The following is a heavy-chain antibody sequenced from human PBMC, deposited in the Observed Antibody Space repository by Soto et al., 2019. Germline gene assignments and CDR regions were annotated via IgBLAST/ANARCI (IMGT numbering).Heavy chain of an antibody. J-gene: IGHJ4*02. D-gene: IGHD3-3*01. V-gene: IGHV1-46*01. CDR1: GYTFTSYY. CDR2: INPSGGST. CDR3: AREGIGHLVVIIPLDY. Sequence: ASVKVSCKASGYTFTSYYMHWVRQAPGQGLEWMGIINPSGGSTSYAQKFQGRVTMTRDTSTSTVYMELSSLRSEDTAVYYCAREGIGHLVVIIPLDYWGQGTLVTVSS.